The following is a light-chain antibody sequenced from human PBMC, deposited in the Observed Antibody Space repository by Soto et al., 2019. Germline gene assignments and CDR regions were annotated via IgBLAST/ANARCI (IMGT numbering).Light chain of an antibody. V-gene: IGKV1-33*01. CDR1: RDISNY. J-gene: IGKJ2*01. CDR3: QQYDNLPPYT. Sequence: DIQMTQSPSSLSASVGDRVTITCQASRDISNYLNWYQQKPGKAPKLLIYDASNLETGVPSRFSGSGSETDFTFTISSLQTEDIATYYCQQYDNLPPYTFGQGTKLEIK. CDR2: DAS.